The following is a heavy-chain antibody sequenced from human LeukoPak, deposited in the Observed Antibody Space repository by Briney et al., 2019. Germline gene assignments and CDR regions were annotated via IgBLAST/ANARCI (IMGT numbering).Heavy chain of an antibody. V-gene: IGHV4-59*01. Sequence: SETLSLTCTVSGGSINNYYWSWIRQPPGKGREWIGHISYNGSPDYNSSLKSRVTISVDTSKNQFSLKLNSVTAADTAVYYCARDRTSSSWTDHWGQGTLVTVSS. CDR2: ISYNGSP. CDR1: GGSINNYY. CDR3: ARDRTSSSWTDH. D-gene: IGHD6-13*01. J-gene: IGHJ5*02.